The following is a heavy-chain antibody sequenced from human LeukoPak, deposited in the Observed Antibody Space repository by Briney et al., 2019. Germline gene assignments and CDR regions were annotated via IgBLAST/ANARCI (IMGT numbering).Heavy chain of an antibody. Sequence: PGGSLRLSLAAFGFPLEDYAMQWVRQAPGKGLGRVSGISWNSRSIGYADSVKGRFTISRDNAKNSLYLQINSLRAEDTALYYCAKDISGRYCSGGSCYVFHYWGQGTLVTVSS. CDR2: ISWNSRSI. D-gene: IGHD2-15*01. V-gene: IGHV3-9*01. J-gene: IGHJ4*02. CDR3: AKDISGRYCSGGSCYVFHY. CDR1: GFPLEDYA.